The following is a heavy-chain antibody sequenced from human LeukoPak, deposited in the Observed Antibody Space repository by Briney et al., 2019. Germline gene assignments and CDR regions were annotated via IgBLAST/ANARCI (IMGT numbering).Heavy chain of an antibody. D-gene: IGHD1/OR15-1a*01. V-gene: IGHV3-15*05. Sequence: GGSLRLSCAASGLTFTKAWMTWVRQAPGKGLEWVGRLKSISHGGTTDYAAPVKGRFTISRDDSNNTLFLQMNSLKTEDTGVYFCAAGVGTTDFDYWGQGTLVTVSS. CDR1: GLTFTKAW. CDR3: AAGVGTTDFDY. CDR2: LKSISHGGTT. J-gene: IGHJ4*02.